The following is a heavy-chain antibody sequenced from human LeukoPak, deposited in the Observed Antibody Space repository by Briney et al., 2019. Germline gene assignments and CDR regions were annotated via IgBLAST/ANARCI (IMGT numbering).Heavy chain of an antibody. Sequence: KAGGFLRLSCAASGFTFSSYSMNWVRQAPGKGLEWVSSISSSSSYIYYADSVKGRFTISRDNAKNSLYLQMNSLRAEDTAVYYCAGGCSSTSCYESVDYWGQGTLVTVSS. J-gene: IGHJ4*02. D-gene: IGHD2-2*01. CDR3: AGGCSSTSCYESVDY. V-gene: IGHV3-21*01. CDR2: ISSSSSYI. CDR1: GFTFSSYS.